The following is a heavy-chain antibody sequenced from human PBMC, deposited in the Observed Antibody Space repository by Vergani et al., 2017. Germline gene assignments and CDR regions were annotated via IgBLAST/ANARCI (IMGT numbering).Heavy chain of an antibody. D-gene: IGHD2-15*01. CDR2: IKRDGTET. CDR1: GFTFGDYY. CDR3: ARISGGSAPYLHY. V-gene: IGHV3-7*01. J-gene: IGHJ1*01. Sequence: EVHLEESGGGLVQPGGSLRLSCAASGFTFGDYYIAWIRPAPGKGLDWVASIKRDGTETFYVDSVKGRFTISRDNAKTTLYLQMNSLRDEDRGVYYCARISGGSAPYLHYWGQGTLVTVAS.